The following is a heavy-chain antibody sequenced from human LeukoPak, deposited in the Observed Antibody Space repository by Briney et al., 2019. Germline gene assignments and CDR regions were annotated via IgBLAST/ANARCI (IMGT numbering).Heavy chain of an antibody. J-gene: IGHJ5*02. CDR1: GYTFTGYY. CDR3: ARVPITLRRNRAGDWFDP. D-gene: IGHD5-12*01. Sequence: ASVKVSCKASGYTFTGYYMHWVRQAPGQGLEWMGLINPNSGGTNYAQKFQGRVTMTRDTSISTAYMELSRLRSDDTAVYYCARVPITLRRNRAGDWFDPWGQGTLVTVYS. V-gene: IGHV1-2*02. CDR2: INPNSGGT.